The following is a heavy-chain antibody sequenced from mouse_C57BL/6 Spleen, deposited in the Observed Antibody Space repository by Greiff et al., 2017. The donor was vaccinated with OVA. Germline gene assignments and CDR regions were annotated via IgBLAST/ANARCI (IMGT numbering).Heavy chain of an antibody. Sequence: QVQLQQPGAELVMPGASVKLSCKASGYTFTSYWMHWVKQRPGQGLEWIGEIDPSDSYTNYNQKFKGKSTLTVDKSSSTAYMQLSSLTSEDSAVYYCARWGSGSYYFDYWGQGTTLTVSS. CDR2: IDPSDSYT. CDR1: GYTFTSYW. D-gene: IGHD4-1*01. V-gene: IGHV1-69*01. J-gene: IGHJ2*01. CDR3: ARWGSGSYYFDY.